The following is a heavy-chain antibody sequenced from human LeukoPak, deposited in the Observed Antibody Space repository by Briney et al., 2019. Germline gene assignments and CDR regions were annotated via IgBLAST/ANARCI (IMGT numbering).Heavy chain of an antibody. J-gene: IGHJ5*02. CDR3: ARERRGIRWFDP. D-gene: IGHD3-16*01. V-gene: IGHV3-30*04. Sequence: GGSLGLSCAASGFTFSSYAMHWVRQAPGKGLEWVAVISYDGSNKYYADSVKGRFTISRDNSKNTLYLQMNSLRAEDTAVYYCARERRGIRWFDPWGQGTLVTVSS. CDR2: ISYDGSNK. CDR1: GFTFSSYA.